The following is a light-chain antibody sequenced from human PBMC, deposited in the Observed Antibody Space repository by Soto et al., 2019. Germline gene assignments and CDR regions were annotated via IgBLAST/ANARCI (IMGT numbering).Light chain of an antibody. CDR2: STS. CDR3: QQYGNSPRT. J-gene: IGKJ1*01. Sequence: EIVLTQSPGTLSLSPGERATLSCRSSQSVSSSYLAWYQQKPGQAPTRLIYSTSRSAPGIPDRFSGSGSGTDFTLTISRLEPEAFAVYYCQQYGNSPRTLGQGTKVEIK. V-gene: IGKV3-20*01. CDR1: QSVSSSY.